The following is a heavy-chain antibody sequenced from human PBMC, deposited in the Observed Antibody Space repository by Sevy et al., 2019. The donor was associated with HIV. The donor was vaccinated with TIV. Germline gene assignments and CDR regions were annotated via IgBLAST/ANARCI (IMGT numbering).Heavy chain of an antibody. J-gene: IGHJ4*02. D-gene: IGHD6-13*01. Sequence: GGSLRLSCAASGFTFSSYDMSWVRQAPGKGLEWVSGISPTGGNTHDEESVKGRFIISRDNSKKTLFLQMNSLRAEDTALYYCAKDLEQQLGPDYWGQGTQVTVSS. CDR1: GFTFSSYD. V-gene: IGHV3-23*01. CDR3: AKDLEQQLGPDY. CDR2: ISPTGGNT.